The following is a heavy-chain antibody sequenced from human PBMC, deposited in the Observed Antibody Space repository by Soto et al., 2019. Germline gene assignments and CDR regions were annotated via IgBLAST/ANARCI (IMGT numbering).Heavy chain of an antibody. CDR1: GFTFSSYA. V-gene: IGHV3-64*01. CDR2: ISSNGGIT. CDR3: ARAWGYCSGGSCYSGDYYYMDV. J-gene: IGHJ6*03. Sequence: PGGSLRLSCAASGFTFSSYAMHWVRQAPGKGLEYVSGISSNGGITYYANSVKGRFTISRDNSKNTLYLQMGSLRAEDMAVYYCARAWGYCSGGSCYSGDYYYMDVWGKGTTVTVSS. D-gene: IGHD2-15*01.